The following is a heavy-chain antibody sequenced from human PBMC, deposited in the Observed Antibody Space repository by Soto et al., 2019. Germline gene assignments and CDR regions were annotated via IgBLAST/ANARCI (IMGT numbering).Heavy chain of an antibody. Sequence: GASVKVSCKASGYTFTSYGISWVRQAPGQGLEWMGWISAYNGNTNYAQKLQGRVTMTTDTSTSTAYMELRSLRSDDTAVYYCARTEPYYDSSGYYPFDYWGQGTLVTVSS. D-gene: IGHD3-22*01. CDR1: GYTFTSYG. J-gene: IGHJ4*02. CDR2: ISAYNGNT. V-gene: IGHV1-18*04. CDR3: ARTEPYYDSSGYYPFDY.